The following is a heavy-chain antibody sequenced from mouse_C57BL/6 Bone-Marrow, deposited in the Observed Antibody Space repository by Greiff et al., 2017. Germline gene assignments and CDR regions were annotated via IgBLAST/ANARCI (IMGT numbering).Heavy chain of an antibody. CDR2: IYPGDGDT. CDR3: ARDGTTVIAHWYFDV. V-gene: IGHV1-80*01. J-gene: IGHJ1*03. CDR1: GYAFSSYW. Sequence: QVQLQQSGAELVKPGASVKISCKASGYAFSSYWMNWVKQRPGKGLEWIGQIYPGDGDTNYNGKFKGKATLTADKSSSTAYMQRSSLTSEDSAVYFCARDGTTVIAHWYFDVWGTGTTVTVSS. D-gene: IGHD1-1*01.